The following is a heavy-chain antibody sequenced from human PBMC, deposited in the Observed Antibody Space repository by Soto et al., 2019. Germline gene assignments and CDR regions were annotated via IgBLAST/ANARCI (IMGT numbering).Heavy chain of an antibody. D-gene: IGHD6-13*01. J-gene: IGHJ1*01. CDR2: ISAYNGNT. CDR1: AYSLTSYG. Sequence: XAVKVSCTASAYSLTSYGIIWVRQAPGQGLEWMGWISAYNGNTNYAQKLQGRVTMTTDTSTSTAYMELRSLRSDDTAVYYCARDVEAAGTEPFQQWGQGTLVTVSS. V-gene: IGHV1-18*01. CDR3: ARDVEAAGTEPFQQ.